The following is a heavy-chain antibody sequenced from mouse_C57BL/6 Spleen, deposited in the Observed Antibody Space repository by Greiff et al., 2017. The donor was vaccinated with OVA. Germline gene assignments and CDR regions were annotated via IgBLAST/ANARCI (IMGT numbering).Heavy chain of an antibody. D-gene: IGHD1-1*01. J-gene: IGHJ1*03. CDR3: ARGFTTVPYWYFDV. Sequence: VQLQQSGPVLVKPGASVKMSCKASGYTFTDYYMNWVKQSHGKSLEWIGVINPYNGGTSYNQKFKGKATLTVDKSSSTAYMELNSLTSDDSAVYYCARGFTTVPYWYFDVWGTGTTVTVSS. CDR1: GYTFTDYY. V-gene: IGHV1-19*01. CDR2: INPYNGGT.